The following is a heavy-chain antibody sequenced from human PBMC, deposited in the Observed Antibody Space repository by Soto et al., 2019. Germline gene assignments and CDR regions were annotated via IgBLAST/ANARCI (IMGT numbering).Heavy chain of an antibody. CDR1: GYIFTSYG. J-gene: IGHJ4*02. D-gene: IGHD1-26*01. CDR3: ARGWEQLPVPIDY. Sequence: QVQLVQSGAEVKKPGASVKVSCETSGYIFTSYGLNWVRQAPGQGLEWMGWISAYNGKTNYAQTFQDRVTMTIDTSRSTVYMELRRLTSDDTAVYYCARGWEQLPVPIDYWGQGTLVSVSS. V-gene: IGHV1-18*01. CDR2: ISAYNGKT.